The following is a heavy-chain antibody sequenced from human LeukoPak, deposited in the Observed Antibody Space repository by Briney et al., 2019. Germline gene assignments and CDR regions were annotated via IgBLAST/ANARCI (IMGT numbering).Heavy chain of an antibody. CDR2: IYSGGTT. J-gene: IGHJ3*02. CDR3: ARMGNSAFDI. CDR1: GVTFSSYA. Sequence: GGSLRLSCEASGVTFSSYAMSWVRQAPGKGLEWVSVIYSGGTTYYADSVKGRFTISRDNSKNTLYLQMNSLRVEDTAMYYCARMGNSAFDIRGQGTMVTVSS. D-gene: IGHD1-7*01. V-gene: IGHV3-53*01.